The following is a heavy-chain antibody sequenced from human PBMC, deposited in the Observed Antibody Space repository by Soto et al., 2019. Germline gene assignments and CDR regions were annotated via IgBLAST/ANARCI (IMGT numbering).Heavy chain of an antibody. V-gene: IGHV3-21*01. CDR2: ISSSSSYI. D-gene: IGHD2-2*01. J-gene: IGHJ4*02. CDR1: GFTFSSYS. CDR3: ARDEEDIVVVPAADGIGGPFDY. Sequence: GGSLRLSCAASGFTFSSYSMNWVRQAPGKGLEWVSSISSSSSYIYYADSVKGRFTISRDNAKNSLYLQMNSLRAEDTAVYYCARDEEDIVVVPAADGIGGPFDYWGQGTLVTVSS.